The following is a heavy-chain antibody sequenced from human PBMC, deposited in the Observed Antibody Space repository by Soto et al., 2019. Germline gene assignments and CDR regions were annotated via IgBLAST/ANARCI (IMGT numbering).Heavy chain of an antibody. CDR3: ARAARNRKWFDP. J-gene: IGHJ5*02. CDR1: GGSISSGGYS. CDR2: IYHSGST. Sequence: SETLSRICAVSGGSISSGGYSWSWIWQPPGKGLEWIGYIYHSGSTYYNPSLKSRVTISVDRSKNQFSLKLSSVTAADAAVYYCARAARNRKWFDPWGQGTLVTVSS. V-gene: IGHV4-30-2*01.